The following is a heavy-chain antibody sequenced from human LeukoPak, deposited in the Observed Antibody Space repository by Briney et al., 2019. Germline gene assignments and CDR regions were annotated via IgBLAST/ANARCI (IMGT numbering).Heavy chain of an antibody. CDR3: ARHAYSYVTDYFDY. D-gene: IGHD5-18*01. CDR2: TYYSGTT. CDR1: GFTFSDYN. V-gene: IGHV4-39*01. J-gene: IGHJ4*02. Sequence: GSLRLSCAASGFTFSDYNMRWIRQAPGKGLEWIGSTYYSGTTYYNPSLKSRVTISRDTSKNQFSLKLSSVTAADTAIYYCARHAYSYVTDYFDYWGQGTLVTVSS.